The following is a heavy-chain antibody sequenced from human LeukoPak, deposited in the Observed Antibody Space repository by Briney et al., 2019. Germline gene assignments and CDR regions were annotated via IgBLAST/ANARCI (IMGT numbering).Heavy chain of an antibody. V-gene: IGHV4-59*01. Sequence: LSEPLSLTCTVSGGSISSFYWSWIRQPPGKGLEWIGYIYYSGSTIYNPSLKSRVTISVDTSKNQFSLKLSSVTAADTAVYYCARETGLWSIDNWGQGTLVTVSS. CDR1: GGSISSFY. D-gene: IGHD1-14*01. J-gene: IGHJ4*02. CDR3: ARETGLWSIDN. CDR2: IYYSGST.